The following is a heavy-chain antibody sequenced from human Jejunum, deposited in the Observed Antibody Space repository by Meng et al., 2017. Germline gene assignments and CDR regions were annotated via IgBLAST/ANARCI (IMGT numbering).Heavy chain of an antibody. Sequence: QVQLQESGPGLVKPSGALSLTCAVSGASIGSSNWWSWVRQSPGKGLEWIGEIYHRGNINYNPSLKSRVTISVDKSKNQFSLKLNSVTAADTAVYYCARVDSSASFDYWGQGTLVTVSS. CDR1: GASIGSSNW. CDR2: IYHRGNI. CDR3: ARVDSSASFDY. J-gene: IGHJ4*02. D-gene: IGHD6-6*01. V-gene: IGHV4-4*02.